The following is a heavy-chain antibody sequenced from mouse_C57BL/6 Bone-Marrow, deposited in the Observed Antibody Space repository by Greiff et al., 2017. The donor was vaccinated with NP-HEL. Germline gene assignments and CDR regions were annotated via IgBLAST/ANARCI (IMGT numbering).Heavy chain of an antibody. Sequence: EVQLQQSGAELVRPGASVKLSCTASGFNIKDDYMHWVKQRPEQGLEWIGWIDPENGDTEYASKFQGKATITADTSSNTAYLQLSSLTSEDTAVYYCTTWGDGNDGYFDVWGTGTTVTVSS. CDR3: TTWGDGNDGYFDV. D-gene: IGHD2-2*01. CDR2: IDPENGDT. J-gene: IGHJ1*03. CDR1: GFNIKDDY. V-gene: IGHV14-4*01.